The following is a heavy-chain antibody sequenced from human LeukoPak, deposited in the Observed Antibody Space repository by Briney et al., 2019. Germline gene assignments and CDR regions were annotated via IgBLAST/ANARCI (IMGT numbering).Heavy chain of an antibody. CDR3: ARDRGGIAVAGSPWH. CDR1: GGSISSGSYY. Sequence: SQTLSLTCTVSGGSISSGSYYWSWIRQPAGKGLEWIGRIYTSGSTNYNPSLKSRVTISVDTSKNQFSLKLSSVTAADTAVYYCARDRGGIAVAGSPWHWGQGTLVTVSS. V-gene: IGHV4-61*02. CDR2: IYTSGST. D-gene: IGHD6-19*01. J-gene: IGHJ1*01.